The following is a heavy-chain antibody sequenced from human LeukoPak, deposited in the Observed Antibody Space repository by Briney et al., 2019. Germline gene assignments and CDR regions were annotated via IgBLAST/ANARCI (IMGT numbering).Heavy chain of an antibody. V-gene: IGHV4-34*01. Sequence: SETLSLTCAVYGGSFNGYYWTWIRPPPGKGLEWIGKINHRGSTNYNPSLKRRVTISVDTSKSQFSLKLSSVTAADTAVYNCARETSGSNDASDIWGQGTMVTVSS. CDR3: ARETSGSNDASDI. D-gene: IGHD1-26*01. CDR2: INHRGST. J-gene: IGHJ3*02. CDR1: GGSFNGYY.